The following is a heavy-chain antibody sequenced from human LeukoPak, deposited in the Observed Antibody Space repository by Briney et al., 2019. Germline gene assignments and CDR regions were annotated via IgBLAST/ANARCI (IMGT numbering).Heavy chain of an antibody. CDR1: GGSISSGDYY. D-gene: IGHD6-13*01. V-gene: IGHV4-30-4*01. J-gene: IGHJ5*02. CDR2: IYYSGST. CDR3: ARWGIAAAGTSWFDP. Sequence: PSETLSLTCTVSGGSISSGDYYWSWIRQPPGKGLEWIGYIYYSGSTYYNPSLKSRVTISVDTSKTQFSLKLSSVTAADPAVYYCARWGIAAAGTSWFDPWGQGTLVTVSS.